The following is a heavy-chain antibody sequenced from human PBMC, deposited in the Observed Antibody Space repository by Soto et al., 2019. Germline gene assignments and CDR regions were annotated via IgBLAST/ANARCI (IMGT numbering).Heavy chain of an antibody. CDR2: VSSSGTT. J-gene: IGHJ4*02. Sequence: QVQLQASGPGLVKPSETLSLICTVSGGSIRDSYWTWIRQPPGKGLEWIGYVSSSGTTKYSPSLKSRVPMSVDTSKNQFSLKVNSVTTADTAVYYCARVGHLNVYYGSDYWGQGILVTVSS. CDR1: GGSIRDSY. D-gene: IGHD1-26*01. V-gene: IGHV4-59*01. CDR3: ARVGHLNVYYGSDY.